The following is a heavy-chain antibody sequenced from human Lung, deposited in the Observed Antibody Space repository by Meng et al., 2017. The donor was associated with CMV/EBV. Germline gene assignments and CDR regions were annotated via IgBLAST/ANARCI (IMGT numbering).Heavy chain of an antibody. V-gene: IGHV3-30*02. Sequence: GESXKISCAASGFIFSIYGMHWVRQAPGKGLEWVAFIRYDGNNKYYRDSVKGRFTISRDNSKNTLYLQMNRLRPDDTAVYYCASYTQAWYNSGSWGQGTLATVSS. D-gene: IGHD6-19*01. CDR3: ASYTQAWYNSGS. CDR2: IRYDGNNK. CDR1: GFIFSIYG. J-gene: IGHJ4*02.